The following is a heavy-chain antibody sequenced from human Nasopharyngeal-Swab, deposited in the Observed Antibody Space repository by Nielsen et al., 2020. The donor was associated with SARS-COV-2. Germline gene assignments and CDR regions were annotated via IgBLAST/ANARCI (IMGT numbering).Heavy chain of an antibody. V-gene: IGHV1-69*01. CDR3: ARGGIRFFEWLLEGLYAFDI. J-gene: IGHJ3*02. D-gene: IGHD3-3*01. CDR2: IIPIFGTT. CDR1: GGTFSSYA. Sequence: VKVSCKASGGTFSSYAISWVRQAPGQGLEWMGGIIPIFGTTNYAQKFQGRVTITADESTSTAYMELSSLRSEDTAVYYCARGGIRFFEWLLEGLYAFDIWGQGTMVTVSS.